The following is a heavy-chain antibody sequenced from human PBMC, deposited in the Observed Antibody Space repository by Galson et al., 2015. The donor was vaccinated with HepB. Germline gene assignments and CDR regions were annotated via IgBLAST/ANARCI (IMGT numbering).Heavy chain of an antibody. CDR1: GYTFTSYG. D-gene: IGHD6-13*01. CDR3: ARDSRGAAAGKAFDY. Sequence: SVKVSCKASGYTFTSYGISWVRQAPGQGLEWMGWISAYNGNTNYAQKLQGRVTMTTDTSTSTAYMELRSLRSDDTAVYYCARDSRGAAAGKAFDYWGQGTLVTVSS. CDR2: ISAYNGNT. V-gene: IGHV1-18*01. J-gene: IGHJ4*02.